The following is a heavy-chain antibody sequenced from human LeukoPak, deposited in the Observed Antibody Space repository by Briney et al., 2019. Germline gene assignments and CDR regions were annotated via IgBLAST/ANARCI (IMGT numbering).Heavy chain of an antibody. J-gene: IGHJ4*02. CDR3: ARVAIGGDYFDY. CDR2: IYYSGST. V-gene: IGHV4-59*01. CDR1: GGSISSYY. D-gene: IGHD2-21*01. Sequence: SETLSLTYAVSGGSISSYYWSWIRQPPGKGLEWIGYIYYSGSTNYNPSLKSRVTISVDTSKNQFSLKLSSVTAADTAVYYCARVAIGGDYFDYWGQGTLVTVSS.